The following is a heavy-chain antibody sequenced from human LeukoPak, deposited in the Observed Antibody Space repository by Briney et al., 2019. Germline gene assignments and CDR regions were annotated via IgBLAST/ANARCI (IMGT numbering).Heavy chain of an antibody. CDR3: ARRGLVPAFDI. J-gene: IGHJ3*02. CDR2: VNSDGNIT. V-gene: IGHV3-74*01. CDR1: GFTFSSYW. Sequence: PGGSLRFSCAASGFTFSSYWMHWVRQAPGKGLVWLSRVNSDGNITTYADSVRGRFTISKDNAKNTLYLQMNSLRAEDTAVYYCARRGLVPAFDIWGQGTMVSVTS. D-gene: IGHD3-10*02.